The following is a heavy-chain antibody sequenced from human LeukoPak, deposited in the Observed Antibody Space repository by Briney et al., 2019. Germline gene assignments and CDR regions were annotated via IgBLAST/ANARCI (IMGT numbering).Heavy chain of an antibody. CDR2: IYPGDSDT. V-gene: IGHV5-51*01. CDR1: GSIFTSYW. CDR3: ARAYSGSSNFDY. Sequence: GASLKISCQGSGSIFTSYWIGWVRPLPGKGLEWMGIIYPGDSDTRYSPSFQGQVTISADKSISPAYRQWSSLKASDTAMYYCARAYSGSSNFDYWGQGTLVTVSS. D-gene: IGHD1-26*01. J-gene: IGHJ4*02.